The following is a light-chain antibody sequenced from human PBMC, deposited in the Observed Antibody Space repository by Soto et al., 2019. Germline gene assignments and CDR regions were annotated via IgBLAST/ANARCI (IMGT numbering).Light chain of an antibody. CDR3: AAWDDSLNGYV. CDR2: LNSDGSH. Sequence: QSVLTQSPAASASLGASVKLTCTLSSRHSSYAIAWHQQQPEKGPRYLMNLNSDGSHSKGDGIPDRFSGSSSGAERYLTISNLQSEDEADYYCAAWDDSLNGYVFGTGTKLTVL. CDR1: SRHSSYA. V-gene: IGLV4-69*01. J-gene: IGLJ1*01.